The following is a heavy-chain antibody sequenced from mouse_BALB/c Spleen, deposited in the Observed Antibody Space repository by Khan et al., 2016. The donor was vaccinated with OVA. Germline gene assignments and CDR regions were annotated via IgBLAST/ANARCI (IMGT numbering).Heavy chain of an antibody. V-gene: IGHV2-6-7*01. Sequence: VQLQESGPGLVAPSQSLSITCTVSGFSLTGYGVNWVRQPPGNGLEWLGMIWGDGTTDYNSTLKSRLSISKDISKSQVFLKMNSLQTDDTARYYCARAYYGNYREAMDYWGQGTSVTVSS. CDR3: ARAYYGNYREAMDY. D-gene: IGHD2-10*01. CDR2: IWGDGTT. J-gene: IGHJ4*01. CDR1: GFSLTGYG.